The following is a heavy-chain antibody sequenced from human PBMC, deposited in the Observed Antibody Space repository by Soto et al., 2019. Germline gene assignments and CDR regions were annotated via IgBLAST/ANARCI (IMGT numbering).Heavy chain of an antibody. J-gene: IGHJ2*01. Sequence: QVLESGGGLVQPGGSLRLSCAASGFTFSCCAMSWVRQAPGKGLEWVSTIHGDGDYTHDTDSVKGRFTISRDNSRNTLYLQMNSLRADVTAVYYCAKNRGAGSYSNWSFAVWGRGTLVTVSS. CDR1: GFTFSCCA. CDR2: IHGDGDYT. CDR3: AKNRGAGSYSNWSFAV. D-gene: IGHD1-26*01. V-gene: IGHV3-23*01.